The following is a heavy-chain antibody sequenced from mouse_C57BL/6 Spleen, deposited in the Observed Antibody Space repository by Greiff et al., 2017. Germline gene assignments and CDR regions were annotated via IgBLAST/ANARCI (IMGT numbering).Heavy chain of an antibody. CDR2: IDPSDSYT. CDR3: ARGGTVVATSDY. J-gene: IGHJ2*01. Sequence: VQLQQPGAELVMPGASVKLSCKASGYTFTSYWMHWVKQRPGQGLEWIGEIDPSDSYTNYNQKFKGKSTLTVDKSSSTAYMQLSSLTSEDSAVYYCARGGTVVATSDYWGQGTTLTVSS. D-gene: IGHD1-1*01. V-gene: IGHV1-69*01. CDR1: GYTFTSYW.